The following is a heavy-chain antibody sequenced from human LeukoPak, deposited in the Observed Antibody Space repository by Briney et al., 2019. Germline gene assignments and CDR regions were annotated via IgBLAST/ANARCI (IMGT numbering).Heavy chain of an antibody. CDR3: PRGTIRIPAAYDY. CDR2: MNPNSGNT. Sequence: GASVKVSCKASGYTFTSYDINWVRQATGQGLEWMGWMNPNSGNTGYAQKFQGRVTMTRNTSISTAYMELSSPRSEDTTVYYCPRGTIRIPAAYDYWGQGTLVTVSS. J-gene: IGHJ4*02. V-gene: IGHV1-8*01. D-gene: IGHD2-2*01. CDR1: GYTFTSYD.